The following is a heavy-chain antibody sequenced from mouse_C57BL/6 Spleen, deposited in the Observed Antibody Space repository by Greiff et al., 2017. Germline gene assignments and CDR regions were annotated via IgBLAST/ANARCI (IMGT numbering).Heavy chain of an antibody. CDR3: TRSLYWSSSYSDY. CDR1: GFTFNDYE. CDR2: IDPEPGDT. Sequence: EVKLLESGAELVKPGASVKLSCAASGFTFNDYEMHWVQQTPVQGLEWIGYIDPEPGDTNYAPKVQGKVTITTDTSSNTVYLQLSSLTSEDTAVYYCTRSLYWSSSYSDYWGQGTTVTVSA. D-gene: IGHD1-1*01. J-gene: IGHJ2*01. V-gene: IGHV14-2*01.